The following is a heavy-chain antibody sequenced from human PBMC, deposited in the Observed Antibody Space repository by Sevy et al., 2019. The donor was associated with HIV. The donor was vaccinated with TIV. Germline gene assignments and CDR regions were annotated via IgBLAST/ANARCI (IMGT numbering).Heavy chain of an antibody. J-gene: IGHJ5*02. V-gene: IGHV4-31*03. CDR1: GGSISSGAYY. CDR3: ARNKSRREGEYWFDP. D-gene: IGHD1-26*01. CDR2: IYYTGST. Sequence: SETLSLTCTVSGGSISSGAYYWSWIRQHPGTGLECIGYIYYTGSTYHNPSLRSRVTMSVDTSKNQFSLRLSSVAAADVAVYYCARNKSRREGEYWFDPWGQGTLVTVSS.